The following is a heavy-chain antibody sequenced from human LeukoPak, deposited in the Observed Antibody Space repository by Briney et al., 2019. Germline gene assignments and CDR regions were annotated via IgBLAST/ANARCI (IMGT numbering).Heavy chain of an antibody. CDR1: GFTHSNYG. Sequence: GGSLRLSCAASGFTHSNYGMHWVRQAPGKGLEWVALIWYDGSTKYYADSVKGRFTISRDNSKNTLYLQMNSLRVEDTAVYYCARSQSDSSGYYHFDYWGQGTLVTVSS. CDR3: ARSQSDSSGYYHFDY. D-gene: IGHD3-22*01. V-gene: IGHV3-33*01. CDR2: IWYDGSTK. J-gene: IGHJ4*02.